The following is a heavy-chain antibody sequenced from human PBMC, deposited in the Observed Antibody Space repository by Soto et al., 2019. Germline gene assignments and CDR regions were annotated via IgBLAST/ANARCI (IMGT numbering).Heavy chain of an antibody. CDR1: GFTFSSHA. J-gene: IGHJ4*02. CDR3: VKDRVVAGIGEFDY. D-gene: IGHD6-19*01. Sequence: QVQLVESGGGVVQPGRSLGLSCAASGFTFSSHAIHWVRQAPGKGLEWVAVISYDGSNKYYADSVKGRFTISRDNSKNTLYLQMNSVRVEDTAVDYCVKDRVVAGIGEFDYWGQGTPVNVAS. V-gene: IGHV3-30-3*01. CDR2: ISYDGSNK.